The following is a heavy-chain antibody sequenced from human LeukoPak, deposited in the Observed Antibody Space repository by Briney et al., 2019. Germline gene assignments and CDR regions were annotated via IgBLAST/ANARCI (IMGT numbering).Heavy chain of an antibody. CDR1: GYTFTGYC. V-gene: IGHV1-2*02. J-gene: IGHJ4*02. D-gene: IGHD7-27*01. CDR2: INPNSGGT. Sequence: GASVKVSCKASGYTFTGYCGHWVRQAPGQGLEWMGWINPNSGGTSYAQKFQGRVTMTKDTYISSAYMELSRLRSDDTAVYYCARNSESNWADYWGQGTLVTVSS. CDR3: ARNSESNWADY.